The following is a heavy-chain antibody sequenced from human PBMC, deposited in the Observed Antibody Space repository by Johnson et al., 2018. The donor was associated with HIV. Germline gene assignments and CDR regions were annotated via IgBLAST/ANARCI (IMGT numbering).Heavy chain of an antibody. V-gene: IGHV3-30*14. D-gene: IGHD2-21*01. CDR2: ISYDGSNK. CDR3: ARARARVTFDI. Sequence: QMLLVESGGGLVQPGGSLRLSCAASGFTVSGNYMSWVRQAPGKGLEWVAVISYDGSNKYYADSVKGRFTISRDNSKNTLYLQMNSLRAEDTAVYYCARARARVTFDIWGQVTMVTVSS. J-gene: IGHJ3*02. CDR1: GFTVSGNY.